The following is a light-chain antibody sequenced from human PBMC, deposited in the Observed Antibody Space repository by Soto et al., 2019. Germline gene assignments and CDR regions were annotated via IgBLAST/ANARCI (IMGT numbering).Light chain of an antibody. CDR3: AAWDDSLNGWV. CDR2: SNN. V-gene: IGLV1-44*01. Sequence: QSVLTQPPSASGTPGQRVIISCSGSNSNIGTYTVNWYQQLPGSAPKLLIYSNNQRPSGVPDRFAGSKTGTSASLAISGLQSEDEADYYCAAWDDSLNGWVFGGGTKVTVL. CDR1: NSNIGTYT. J-gene: IGLJ3*02.